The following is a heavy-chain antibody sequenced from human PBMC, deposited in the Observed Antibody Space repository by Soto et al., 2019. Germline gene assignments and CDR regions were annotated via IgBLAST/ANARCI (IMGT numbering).Heavy chain of an antibody. CDR2: ISFDGNII. D-gene: IGHD3-9*01. CDR3: ARTFDTITYYFDY. V-gene: IGHV3-30*19. CDR1: EFSFSSYG. J-gene: IGHJ4*02. Sequence: GGSRRLSCAASEFSFSSYGMHWSGQAPGKGLEWVAVISFDGNIIQYADSVKGRFIISRDNIKNTLYLQMNSLRGEDTAVYYCARTFDTITYYFDYWGQGTQVTVSS.